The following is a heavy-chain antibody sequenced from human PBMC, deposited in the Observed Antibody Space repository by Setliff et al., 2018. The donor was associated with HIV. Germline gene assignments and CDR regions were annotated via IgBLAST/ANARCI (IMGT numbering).Heavy chain of an antibody. CDR3: ARDVLDLVISVYGF. Sequence: PSETLSLTCDVSGFSISSRYYWGWIRQSPGKGLEWIGNIYHTGSSYYNPSLNDRATISLDTSKNQFSLKLKSVTAADTAVYYCARDVLDLVISVYGFWGQGIPVTVSS. D-gene: IGHD3-22*01. V-gene: IGHV4-38-2*02. CDR1: GFSISSRYY. CDR2: IYHTGSS. J-gene: IGHJ4*02.